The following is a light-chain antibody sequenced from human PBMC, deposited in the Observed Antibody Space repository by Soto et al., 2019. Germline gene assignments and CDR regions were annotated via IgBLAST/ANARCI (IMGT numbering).Light chain of an antibody. CDR2: AAA. CDR1: QGVRYNY. J-gene: IGKJ4*01. Sequence: EILLTQSPGTLSLSPSETATLSCRASQGVRYNYLAWYQQRPGQPPRLLIYAAASRASGIPDRFSGSVSGTDFTLTIRSLEPEDFAVDFCQQYGTSPVTFGGGTKVEI. CDR3: QQYGTSPVT. V-gene: IGKV3-20*01.